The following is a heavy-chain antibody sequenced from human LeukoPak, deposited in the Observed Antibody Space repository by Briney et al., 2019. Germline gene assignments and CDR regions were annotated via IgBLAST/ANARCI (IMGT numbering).Heavy chain of an antibody. CDR2: IYYSGST. CDR3: TRGPQYSSAWYFDY. J-gene: IGHJ4*02. V-gene: IGHV4-59*01. D-gene: IGHD6-19*01. Sequence: SETLSLTCTVSGGSISSYYWSWIRQPPGKGLEWIGYIYYSGSTNYNPSLKSRVTISVDTSKNQFSLKLTSVTAADTAVYYCTRGPQYSSAWYFDYWGQGTLVTVSS. CDR1: GGSISSYY.